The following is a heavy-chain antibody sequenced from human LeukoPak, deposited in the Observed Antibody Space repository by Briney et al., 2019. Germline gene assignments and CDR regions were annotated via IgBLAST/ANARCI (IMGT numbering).Heavy chain of an antibody. CDR1: GFTFSDYY. V-gene: IGHV3-11*01. D-gene: IGHD3-22*01. CDR2: ICDSGRTV. J-gene: IGHJ4*02. CDR3: ARDRLGDYDHSGYYDK. Sequence: GGSLRLSCAASGFTFSDYYMSWLRQAPGKGLERVAYICDSGRTVYYADSVKGRFTISRDNAKNSVYLQMNNLRAEDTAVYYCARDRLGDYDHSGYYDKWGQGTLVTVSS.